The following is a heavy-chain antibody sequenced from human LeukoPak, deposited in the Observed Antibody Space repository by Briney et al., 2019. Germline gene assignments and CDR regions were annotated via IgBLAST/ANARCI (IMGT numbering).Heavy chain of an antibody. V-gene: IGHV3-53*01. D-gene: IGHD3-10*01. CDR2: IYSSGST. J-gene: IGHJ4*02. CDR1: GFTFSSYW. Sequence: SGGSLRLSCAASGFTFSSYWMHWVRQAPGKGLVWVSVIYSSGSTYYADSVKGRFTISRDNSKNTLYLQMNSLRAEDTAVYYCARAHGVYWGQGTLVTVSS. CDR3: ARAHGVY.